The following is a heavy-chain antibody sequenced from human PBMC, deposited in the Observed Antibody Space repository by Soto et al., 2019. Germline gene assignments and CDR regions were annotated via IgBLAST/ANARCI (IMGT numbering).Heavy chain of an antibody. J-gene: IGHJ4*02. CDR3: ARWPQLEPRFDY. CDR2: IYYSGST. Sequence: SETLSLTCTVSGGSISSGDYYWSWIRQHPGKGLEWIGYIYYSGSTYYNPSLKSRVTISVDTSKNQFSLKLSSVTAADTAVYYCARWPQLEPRFDYWGQGTLVTV. D-gene: IGHD1-1*01. CDR1: GGSISSGDYY. V-gene: IGHV4-31*03.